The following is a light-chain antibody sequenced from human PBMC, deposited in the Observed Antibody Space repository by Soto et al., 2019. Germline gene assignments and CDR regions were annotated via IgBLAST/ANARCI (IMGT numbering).Light chain of an antibody. CDR3: SSSAGSNNLGV. CDR1: SSDVGDYNY. J-gene: IGLJ3*02. Sequence: QSALTQPPSASGSPGQSVTISCTGTSSDVGDYNYVSWYRQHPGKAPKLMIYEVTKRPSGVPDRFSGSKSGNTASLTVSGLQAEDEADYYCSSSAGSNNLGVFGGGTKLTVL. V-gene: IGLV2-8*01. CDR2: EVT.